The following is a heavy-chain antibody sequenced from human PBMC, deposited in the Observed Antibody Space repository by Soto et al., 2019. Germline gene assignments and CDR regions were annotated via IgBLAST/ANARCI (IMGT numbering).Heavy chain of an antibody. J-gene: IGHJ6*02. CDR1: GYTFTGYY. V-gene: IGHV1-2*04. Sequence: ASVKVSCKASGYTFTGYYMHWVRQAPGQGLEWMGWINPNSGGTNYAQKFQGWVTMTRDTSISTAYMELSRLRSDGTAVYYCARVRSSSWGYYYYGMDVWGQGTTVTVSS. CDR2: INPNSGGT. D-gene: IGHD6-13*01. CDR3: ARVRSSSWGYYYYGMDV.